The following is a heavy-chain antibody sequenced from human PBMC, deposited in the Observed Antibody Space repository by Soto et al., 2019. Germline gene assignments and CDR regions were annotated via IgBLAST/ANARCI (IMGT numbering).Heavy chain of an antibody. CDR3: ARGGSSRHDY. V-gene: IGHV3-48*01. CDR1: GFTFSNYG. CDR2: ISSSSSSI. J-gene: IGHJ4*02. Sequence: GGSLRLSCAASGFTFSNYGINWVRQAPGKGQERVSYISSSSSSIYYADSVKGRFTISRDNAKNSVYLQMNSLRAEDTAVYYCARGGSSRHDYWGQGTLVNVSS.